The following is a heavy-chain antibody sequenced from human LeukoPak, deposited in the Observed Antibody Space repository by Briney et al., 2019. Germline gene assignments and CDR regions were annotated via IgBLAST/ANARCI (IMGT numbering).Heavy chain of an antibody. CDR2: IKQDGSEK. J-gene: IGHJ4*02. Sequence: GGSLRLSCAASGFTFSSYWMSWVRQAPGKGLEWVANIKQDGSEKYYVDSVKGRFTISRDNAKNSLYLQMNSLRAEDTAVYYCARDGASLGAQFDYWGQGTLVTVSS. D-gene: IGHD1-26*01. CDR3: ARDGASLGAQFDY. V-gene: IGHV3-7*01. CDR1: GFTFSSYW.